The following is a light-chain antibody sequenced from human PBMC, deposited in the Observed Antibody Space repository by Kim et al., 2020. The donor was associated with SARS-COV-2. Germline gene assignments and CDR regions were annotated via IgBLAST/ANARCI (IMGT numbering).Light chain of an antibody. J-gene: IGKJ4*01. CDR1: ESVSTNF. Sequence: ENVLTQSPGTLSLFPGDRAALSCRASESVSTNFLAWYQQKPGQAPRLLIRGASIRATGIPDRFSGSGSGTDFTLTISRLEPEDFAVYYCQQYGGSPITFGGGTKVDIK. V-gene: IGKV3-20*01. CDR2: GAS. CDR3: QQYGGSPIT.